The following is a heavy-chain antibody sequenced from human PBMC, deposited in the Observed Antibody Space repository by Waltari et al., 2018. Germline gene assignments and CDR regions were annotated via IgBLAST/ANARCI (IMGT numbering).Heavy chain of an antibody. V-gene: IGHV4-59*01. J-gene: IGHJ4*02. Sequence: QVQLQESGPGLVKPSETLSLTCTVSGGSISSYYWSWIRPPPGKGLEWIGYIYYSGSTNYNPSLKRRVTISVDTSKNQFSLKLSSVTAADTAVYYCARRRRDGYNYDYWGQGTLVTVSS. CDR3: ARRRRDGYNYDY. D-gene: IGHD5-12*01. CDR2: IYYSGST. CDR1: GGSISSYY.